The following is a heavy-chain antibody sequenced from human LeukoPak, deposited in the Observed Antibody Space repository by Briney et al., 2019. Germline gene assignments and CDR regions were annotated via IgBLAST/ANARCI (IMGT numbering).Heavy chain of an antibody. CDR2: IIPIFGTA. V-gene: IGHV1-69*05. CDR1: GGTFSSYA. D-gene: IGHD6-13*01. CDR3: ARAPNIAAAGIWSAP. J-gene: IGHJ5*02. Sequence: VASVKVSCKASGGTFSSYAISWVRQAPGQGLEWMGGIIPIFGTANYAQKFQGRVTITTDESTSTAYMELSSLRSEDPAVYYCARAPNIAAAGIWSAPWGRGPLVTVSS.